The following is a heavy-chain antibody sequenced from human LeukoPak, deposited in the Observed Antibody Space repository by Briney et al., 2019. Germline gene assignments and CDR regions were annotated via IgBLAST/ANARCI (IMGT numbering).Heavy chain of an antibody. V-gene: IGHV4-59*08. Sequence: PSETLSPTCTVSGGSISSYYWSWIRQPPGKGLEWIGYIYYSGSTNYNPSLKSRVTISVDTSKNQFSLKLSSVTAADTAVYYCARRSDSYGSNWFDPWGQGTLVTVSS. CDR2: IYYSGST. CDR1: GGSISSYY. D-gene: IGHD5-18*01. J-gene: IGHJ5*02. CDR3: ARRSDSYGSNWFDP.